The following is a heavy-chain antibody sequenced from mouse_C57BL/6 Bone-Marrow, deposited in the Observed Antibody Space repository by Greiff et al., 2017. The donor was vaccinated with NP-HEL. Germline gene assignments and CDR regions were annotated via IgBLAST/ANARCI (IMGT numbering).Heavy chain of an antibody. CDR2: IRNKANGYTT. CDR3: ARYMDY. V-gene: IGHV7-3*01. CDR1: GFTFTDYY. Sequence: EVQLQQSGGGLVQPGGSLSLSCAASGFTFTDYYMSWVRQPPGKALEWLGFIRNKANGYTTEYSASVKGRFTISRDNSQSILYLQMNALRAEDSATYYCARYMDYWGQGTSVTVSS. J-gene: IGHJ4*01.